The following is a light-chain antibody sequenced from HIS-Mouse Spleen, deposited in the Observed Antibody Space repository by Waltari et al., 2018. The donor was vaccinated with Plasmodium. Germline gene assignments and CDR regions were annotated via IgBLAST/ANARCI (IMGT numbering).Light chain of an antibody. CDR3: SSYAGSNNLV. J-gene: IGLJ2*01. CDR1: SSDAGGYNY. Sequence: QSALTQPPSASGSPGQSVTISCTGTSSDAGGYNYVSWSQQHPGKAPKLMIYEVSKRPSGVPDRFSGSKSGNTASLTVSGLQAEDEADYYCSSYAGSNNLVFGGGTKLTVL. V-gene: IGLV2-8*01. CDR2: EVS.